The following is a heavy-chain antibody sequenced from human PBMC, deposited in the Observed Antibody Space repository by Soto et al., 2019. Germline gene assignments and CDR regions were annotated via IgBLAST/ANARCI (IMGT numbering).Heavy chain of an antibody. Sequence: QVQLQESGPGLVKPSQTLSLTCTVSGGSISSGGYYWSWIRQHPGKGLEWIGYIYYSGSTYYNPSLKSRXTXSXXTAKNQLSLKLSPVTAADPAVYYCARGRLGGEFVPWGQGTLVTVSS. CDR1: GGSISSGGYY. D-gene: IGHD3-16*01. J-gene: IGHJ5*02. V-gene: IGHV4-31*03. CDR2: IYYSGST. CDR3: ARGRLGGEFVP.